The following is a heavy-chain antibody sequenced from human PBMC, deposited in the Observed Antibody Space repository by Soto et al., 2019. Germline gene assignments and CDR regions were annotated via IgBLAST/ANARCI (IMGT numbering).Heavy chain of an antibody. CDR1: GGSFSGYY. J-gene: IGHJ6*02. Sequence: SETLSLTCAVSGGSFSGYYWSWIREPPGKRQECIGDINHSASTNYHPPLKSRVTISVATSKHQFSLQLSSVAAADTAVYCCASGWQRNFYYYGMDVWGQGTTVTVSS. CDR2: INHSAST. V-gene: IGHV4-34*01. CDR3: ASGWQRNFYYYGMDV.